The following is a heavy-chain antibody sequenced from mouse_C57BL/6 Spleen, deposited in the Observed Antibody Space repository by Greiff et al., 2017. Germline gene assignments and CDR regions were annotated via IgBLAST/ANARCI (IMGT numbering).Heavy chain of an antibody. J-gene: IGHJ2*01. D-gene: IGHD1-1*02. CDR2: IDPETGGT. CDR3: TRVGVDYAMGDY. V-gene: IGHV1-15*01. CDR1: GYTFTDYE. Sequence: QVQLQQSGAELVRPGASVTLSCKASGYTFTDYEMHWVKQTPVHGLEWIGAIDPETGGTAYNQKFKGKAILTADKSSSTAYMELSSLTSEDSAVYYGTRVGVDYAMGDYWGQGTTLTVSS.